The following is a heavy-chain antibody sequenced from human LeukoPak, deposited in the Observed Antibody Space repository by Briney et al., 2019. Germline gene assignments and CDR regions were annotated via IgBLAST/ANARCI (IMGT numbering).Heavy chain of an antibody. CDR1: GGSISSSSYY. J-gene: IGHJ5*02. Sequence: PSETLSLTCTVSGGSISSSSYYWGWIRQPPGKGLEWIGSIYYSGSTYYNPSLKSRVTISVDTSKNQFSLKLSSVTAADTAVYYCARQKVYCSGGSCYGGKGSKFDPWGQGTLVTVSS. CDR3: ARQKVYCSGGSCYGGKGSKFDP. V-gene: IGHV4-39*01. D-gene: IGHD2-15*01. CDR2: IYYSGST.